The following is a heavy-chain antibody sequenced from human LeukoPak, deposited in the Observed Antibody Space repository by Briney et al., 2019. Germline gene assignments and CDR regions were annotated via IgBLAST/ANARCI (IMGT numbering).Heavy chain of an antibody. J-gene: IGHJ6*03. CDR3: ARGGQYYDILTGYPYYYYMDV. CDR1: GGSFSGYY. D-gene: IGHD3-9*01. Sequence: SETLSLTCAVYGGSFSGYYWSWIRQPPGKGLEWIGEINHSGSTNYNPSLKSRVTISVDTSKNQFSLKLSSVTAADTAVYYCARGGQYYDILTGYPYYYYMDVWGKGTTVTVSS. V-gene: IGHV4-34*01. CDR2: INHSGST.